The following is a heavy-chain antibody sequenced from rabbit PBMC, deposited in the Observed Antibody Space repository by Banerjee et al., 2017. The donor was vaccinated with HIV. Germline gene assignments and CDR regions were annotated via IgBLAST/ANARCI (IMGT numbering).Heavy chain of an antibody. V-gene: IGHV1S45*01. CDR3: ARKYSRTTGDWGRINL. D-gene: IGHD2-1*01. Sequence: QQQLVESGGDLVKPGASLTLTCTASGFSFSNNYVMCWVRQAPGKGLEWIACINSGDGSTYYASWAKGRFTISKTSSTTVDLKMTSLTGADTATYFCARKYSRTTGDWGRINLWGPGTLVTVS. CDR1: GFSFSNNYV. J-gene: IGHJ4*01. CDR2: INSGDGST.